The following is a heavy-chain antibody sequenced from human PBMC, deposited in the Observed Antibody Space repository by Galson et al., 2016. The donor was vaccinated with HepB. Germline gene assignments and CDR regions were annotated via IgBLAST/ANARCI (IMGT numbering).Heavy chain of an antibody. D-gene: IGHD2-2*01. V-gene: IGHV5-51*04. Sequence: QSGAEVKKPGESLKISCKGPENTFTTYWIAWVRQMPGKGLEWMGMIFPGDSDTRYSPSFQGQVTISADKPISTAYLQWSSLKASDTAMYYCAISTPYCDSTTCYWRWFDPWGQGTLVTVSS. CDR1: ENTFTTYW. CDR2: IFPGDSDT. J-gene: IGHJ5*02. CDR3: AISTPYCDSTTCYWRWFDP.